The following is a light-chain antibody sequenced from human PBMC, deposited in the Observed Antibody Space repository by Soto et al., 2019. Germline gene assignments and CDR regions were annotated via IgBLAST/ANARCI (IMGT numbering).Light chain of an antibody. Sequence: QSALTQPASVSGSPGQSITISCTGSGRDIGAYDYVSWYQQHPGKAPKLLIYGVKNRPSGVSYRFSASKSAFTASLTISGLQAEDEAHYSCSSFTSSVTYVFGTGTKVTVL. V-gene: IGLV2-14*01. CDR1: GRDIGAYDY. CDR3: SSFTSSVTYV. J-gene: IGLJ1*01. CDR2: GVK.